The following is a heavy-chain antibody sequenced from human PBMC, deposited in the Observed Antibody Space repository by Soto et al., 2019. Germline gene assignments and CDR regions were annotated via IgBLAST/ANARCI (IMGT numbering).Heavy chain of an antibody. J-gene: IGHJ4*02. CDR3: ARHVSSGYSYGAFFDY. D-gene: IGHD5-18*01. CDR2: IYYSGST. V-gene: IGHV4-59*08. CDR1: GGSISSYY. Sequence: SETLSLTCTVCGGSISSYYWSWIRQPPGKGLEWIGYIYYSGSTNYNPSLKSRVTISVDTSKNQFSLKLSSVTAADTAVYYCARHVSSGYSYGAFFDYWGQGTLVTVSS.